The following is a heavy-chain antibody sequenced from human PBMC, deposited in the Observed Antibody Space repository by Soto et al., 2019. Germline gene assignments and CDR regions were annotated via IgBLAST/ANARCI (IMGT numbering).Heavy chain of an antibody. CDR1: GFIFSSYG. CDR3: AKDLLNYYYDSSGYYYYYGMDV. J-gene: IGHJ6*02. Sequence: QVQLVESGGGVVQPGRSLRLSCAASGFIFSSYGMHWVRQAPGKGLEWVAVISYDGSNKYYADSVKGRFTISRDNSKNTLYLQMNSLRAEDTAVYYCAKDLLNYYYDSSGYYYYYGMDVWGQGTTVTVSS. CDR2: ISYDGSNK. V-gene: IGHV3-30*18. D-gene: IGHD3-22*01.